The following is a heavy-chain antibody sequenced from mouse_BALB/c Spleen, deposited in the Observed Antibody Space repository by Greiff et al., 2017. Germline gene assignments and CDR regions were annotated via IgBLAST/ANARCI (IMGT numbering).Heavy chain of an antibody. D-gene: IGHD2-4*01. CDR2: ISSGGSYT. CDR1: GFTFSSYG. CDR3: ARHENDYGYYAMGN. Sequence: EVQLVESGGDLVKPGGSLKLSCAASGFTFSSYGMSWVRQTPDKRLEWVATISSGGSYTYYPDSVKGRFTISRDNAKNTLYLQMSSLKSEDTAMYYCARHENDYGYYAMGNRGEGASVTASS. V-gene: IGHV5-6*01. J-gene: IGHJ4*01.